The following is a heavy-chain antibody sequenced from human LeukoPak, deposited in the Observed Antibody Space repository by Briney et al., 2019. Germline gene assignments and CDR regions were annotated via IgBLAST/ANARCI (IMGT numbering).Heavy chain of an antibody. D-gene: IGHD6-6*01. Sequence: ASVKVSCKASGYSFINYGIGWVRQARGQGLEWMGWTSGDNANTYYAQKFLGRVIMTTETSTTTAYMELRSLRPDDTAVYYCVRDWEWKAARNLFDPWGREPGSPSPQ. CDR3: VRDWEWKAARNLFDP. CDR2: TSGDNANT. V-gene: IGHV1-18*01. CDR1: GYSFINYG. J-gene: IGHJ5*02.